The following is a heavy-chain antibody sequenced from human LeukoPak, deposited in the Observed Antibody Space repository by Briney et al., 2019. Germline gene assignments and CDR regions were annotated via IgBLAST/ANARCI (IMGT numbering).Heavy chain of an antibody. CDR2: IYYSGST. D-gene: IGHD3-9*01. V-gene: IGHV4-59*08. CDR1: GGSISSYY. CDR3: AGAGYFDWLLAPQPPAFDI. Sequence: SETPSLTCTVSGGSISSYYWSWIRQPPGKGLEWIGYIYYSGSTNYNPSLKSRVTISVDTSKNQFSLKLSSVTAADTAVYYCAGAGYFDWLLAPQPPAFDIWGQGTMVTVSS. J-gene: IGHJ3*02.